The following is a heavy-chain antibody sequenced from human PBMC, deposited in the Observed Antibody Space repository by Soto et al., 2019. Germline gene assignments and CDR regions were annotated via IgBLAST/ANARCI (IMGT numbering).Heavy chain of an antibody. CDR3: AKLRSNNIRDAFDI. Sequence: EVQLLESGGGLVQPGGSLRLSCAASGLTFSSYAMSWVHQAPGRGLAWVSGISGSGGSTYYADSVKGRFTISRDNSKNTLYLQMNSLRAEDTAVYYCAKLRSNNIRDAFDIWGQGTLVTVSS. J-gene: IGHJ3*02. CDR2: ISGSGGST. CDR1: GLTFSSYA. V-gene: IGHV3-23*01. D-gene: IGHD4-4*01.